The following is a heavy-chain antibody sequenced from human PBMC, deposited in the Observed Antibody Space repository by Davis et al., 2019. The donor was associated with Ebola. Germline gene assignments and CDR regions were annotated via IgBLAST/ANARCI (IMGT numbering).Heavy chain of an antibody. J-gene: IGHJ6*02. D-gene: IGHD6-19*01. V-gene: IGHV1-3*01. CDR3: ARYRAVAGTQYYGMDV. CDR1: GYTFTSYA. CDR2: INAGNGNT. Sequence: AASVKVSCKASGYTFTSYAMHWVRQAPGQRLEWMGWINAGNGNTKYSQKFQGRVTITRGTSASTAYMELSSLRSEDTAVYYCARYRAVAGTQYYGMDVWGQGTTVTVSS.